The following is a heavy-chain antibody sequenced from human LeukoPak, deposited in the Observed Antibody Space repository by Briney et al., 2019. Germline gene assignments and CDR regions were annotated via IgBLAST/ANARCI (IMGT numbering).Heavy chain of an antibody. J-gene: IGHJ5*02. CDR1: GYTFTSYY. D-gene: IGHD5-12*01. CDR3: ARLVATIGNWFDP. V-gene: IGHV1-46*01. CDR2: INPSGSST. Sequence: ASVKVSCKASGYTFTSYYMHWVRQAPGQGLEWMGLINPSGSSTSYAQKLQGRVTMTTDTSTSTAYMELRSLRSDDTAVYYCARLVATIGNWFDPWGQGTLVTVSS.